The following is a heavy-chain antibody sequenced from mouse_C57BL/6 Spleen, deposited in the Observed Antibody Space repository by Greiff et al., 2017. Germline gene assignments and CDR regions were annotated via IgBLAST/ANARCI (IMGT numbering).Heavy chain of an antibody. Sequence: VQLQESGAELVKPGASVKISCKASGYAFSSYWMNWVKQRPGKGLEWIGQIYPGDGDTDYNGKFKGKATLTADTSSSTAYMQLSSLTSEDSAVYFCARLGGYDVAYWGQGTLVTVSA. CDR3: ARLGGYDVAY. D-gene: IGHD2-2*01. V-gene: IGHV1-80*01. CDR1: GYAFSSYW. CDR2: IYPGDGDT. J-gene: IGHJ3*01.